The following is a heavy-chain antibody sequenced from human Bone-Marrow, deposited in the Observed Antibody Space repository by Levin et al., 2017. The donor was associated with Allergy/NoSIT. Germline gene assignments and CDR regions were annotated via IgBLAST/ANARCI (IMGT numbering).Heavy chain of an antibody. J-gene: IGHJ4*02. CDR3: ARGPRGGSGWYTGYDY. V-gene: IGHV5-51*01. CDR2: IYPGDSDT. D-gene: IGHD6-19*01. Sequence: TGGSLRLSCKGSGYSFTSYWIGWVRQMPGKGLEWMGIIYPGDSDTRYSPSFQGQVTISADKSISTAYLQWSSLKASDTAMYYCARGPRGGSGWYTGYDYWGQGTLVTVSS. CDR1: GYSFTSYW.